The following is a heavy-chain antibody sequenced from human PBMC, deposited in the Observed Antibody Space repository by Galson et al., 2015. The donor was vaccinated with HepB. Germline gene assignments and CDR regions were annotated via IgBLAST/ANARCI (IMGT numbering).Heavy chain of an antibody. CDR1: GFTFSRYG. V-gene: IGHV3-33*01. Sequence: SLRLSCAASGFTFSRYGMHWVRQAPGKGLEWVAVIWNDGTKKFYADSVKGRFTISRDNSKKTLYMEMRSLRAEDTAIYYCTRRYDSSGSAFDAWGQGTKVTVSS. J-gene: IGHJ3*01. CDR3: TRRYDSSGSAFDA. D-gene: IGHD3-22*01. CDR2: IWNDGTKK.